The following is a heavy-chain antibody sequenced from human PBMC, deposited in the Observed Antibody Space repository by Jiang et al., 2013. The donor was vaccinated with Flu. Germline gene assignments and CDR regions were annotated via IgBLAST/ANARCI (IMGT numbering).Heavy chain of an antibody. V-gene: IGHV3-23*01. D-gene: IGHD3-22*01. CDR2: ISGSGGST. J-gene: IGHJ3*02. CDR3: AKVGNYYDSTDAFDI. Sequence: AISGSGGSTYYADSVKDRFTISRDNSKNTLYLQMNSLRAEDTAVYYCAKVGNYYDSTDAFDIWGQGTTVTVSS.